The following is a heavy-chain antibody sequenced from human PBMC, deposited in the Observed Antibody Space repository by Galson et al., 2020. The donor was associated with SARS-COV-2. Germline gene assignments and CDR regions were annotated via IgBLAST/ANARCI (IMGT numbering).Heavy chain of an antibody. CDR3: ARLSSSSSSGLLDY. V-gene: IGHV5-51*01. Sequence: GSLKISCKGSGYRFTSYWIGWVRQMPGKGLEWIGIIYPGDSDTRYSPSFQGQVTIPADKSISTAYLQWSRLKASDTAMYYCARLSSSSSSGLLDYWGQGTLVTVSS. D-gene: IGHD6-6*01. J-gene: IGHJ4*02. CDR2: IYPGDSDT. CDR1: GYRFTSYW.